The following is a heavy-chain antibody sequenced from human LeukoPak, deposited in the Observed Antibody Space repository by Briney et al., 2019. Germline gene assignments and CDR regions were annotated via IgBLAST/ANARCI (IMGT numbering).Heavy chain of an antibody. D-gene: IGHD1-1*01. Sequence: ASVKVSCKASGYTFTVYYIHWVRQAPGQGLEWMGWIDPSTGGANYAQKFQTRVSMTRDTSINTAYMDLSRLKSDYTAVYYCARVPRGGVELTHWGQGTLVTVSS. V-gene: IGHV1-2*02. CDR3: ARVPRGGVELTH. CDR1: GYTFTVYY. J-gene: IGHJ4*02. CDR2: IDPSTGGA.